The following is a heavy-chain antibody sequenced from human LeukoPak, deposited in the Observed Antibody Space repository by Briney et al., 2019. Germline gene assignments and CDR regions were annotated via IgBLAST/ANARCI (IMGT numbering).Heavy chain of an antibody. Sequence: ASVKVSCRASGYTFTAYYLHWVRQAPGQGLECMGWINPSGGSTSYAQKFQGRVTMTRATSTSTVYMELSSLRSEDTAVYYCARGGIASAVDYWGQGTLVTVFS. D-gene: IGHD6-13*01. CDR1: GYTFTAYY. CDR3: ARGGIASAVDY. V-gene: IGHV1-46*01. CDR2: INPSGGST. J-gene: IGHJ4*02.